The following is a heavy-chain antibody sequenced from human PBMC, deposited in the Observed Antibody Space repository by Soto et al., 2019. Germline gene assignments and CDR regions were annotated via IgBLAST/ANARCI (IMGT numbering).Heavy chain of an antibody. J-gene: IGHJ4*02. Sequence: SETLSLTCTVTGDSINSRSYYWGWIRQPPGKGLEWIGSIYYSGRTYNNPSLRSRVSMSIDTSKDQFSLKLKSVTAADTALYFCARQRTSVVTLAYFDVWGPGSLVTVSS. D-gene: IGHD2-21*02. CDR1: GDSINSRSYY. CDR3: ARQRTSVVTLAYFDV. CDR2: IYYSGRT. V-gene: IGHV4-39*01.